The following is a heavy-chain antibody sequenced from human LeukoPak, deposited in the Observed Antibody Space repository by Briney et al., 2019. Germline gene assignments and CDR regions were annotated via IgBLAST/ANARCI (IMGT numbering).Heavy chain of an antibody. CDR1: GFTFSSYG. CDR2: IRYDGSNK. V-gene: IGHV3-30*02. D-gene: IGHD6-19*01. Sequence: TGGSLRLSCAASGFTFSSYGMHWVRQAPGKGLEWVAFIRYDGSNKYYVDSVKGRFTISRDNSKNTLHLQMNSLRAEDTAVYYCATGSSSGWYGRIDYWGQGTLVTVSS. CDR3: ATGSSSGWYGRIDY. J-gene: IGHJ4*02.